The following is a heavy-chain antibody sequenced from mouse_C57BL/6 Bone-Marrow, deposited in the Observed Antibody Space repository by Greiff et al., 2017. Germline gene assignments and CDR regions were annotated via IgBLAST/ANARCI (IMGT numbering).Heavy chain of an antibody. V-gene: IGHV14-1*01. Sequence: VKLQQSGAELVRPGASVKLSCTASGFNIKDYYMHWVKQRPEQGLEWIGRIDPEAGDTESAPKFQGQATMTADTSTTPAFLQLRSLASEDSAGYYWTTWWATDWGTGTTVTVSS. CDR1: GFNIKDYY. CDR2: IDPEAGDT. CDR3: TTWWATD. D-gene: IGHD3-1*01. J-gene: IGHJ1*03.